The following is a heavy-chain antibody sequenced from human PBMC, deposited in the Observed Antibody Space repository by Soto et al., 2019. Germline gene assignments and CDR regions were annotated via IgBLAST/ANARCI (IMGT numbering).Heavy chain of an antibody. CDR3: ARHRREGTSCYHMDV. V-gene: IGHV4-39*01. CDR2: IYYSGST. J-gene: IGHJ6*03. Sequence: QLQLQESGPGLVKPSETLSLTCTVSGGSISSSSYYWGWIRQPPGKGLEWIGSIYYSGSTYYNPSLKSRVTISVDTSKNQFSLKLSSVTAADTAVYYCARHRREGTSCYHMDVWGKGTTVTVSS. CDR1: GGSISSSSYY. D-gene: IGHD2-2*01.